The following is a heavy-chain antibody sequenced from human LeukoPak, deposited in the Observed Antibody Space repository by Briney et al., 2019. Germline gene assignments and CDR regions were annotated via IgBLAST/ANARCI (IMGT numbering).Heavy chain of an antibody. J-gene: IGHJ6*02. CDR3: AKDPDYDFWSGYSLIYYGMDV. CDR1: GFTFSSYS. CDR2: ISSSSSYI. V-gene: IGHV3-21*04. D-gene: IGHD3-3*01. Sequence: GGSLRLSCAASGFTFSSYSMNWVRQAPGKGLEWVSSISSSSSYIYYADSVKGRFTISRDNSKNTLYLQMNSLRAEDTAVYYCAKDPDYDFWSGYSLIYYGMDVWGQGTTVTVSS.